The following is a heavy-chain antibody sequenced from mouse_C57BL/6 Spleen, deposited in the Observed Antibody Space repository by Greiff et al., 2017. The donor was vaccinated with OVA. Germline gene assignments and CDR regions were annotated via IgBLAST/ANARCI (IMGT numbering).Heavy chain of an antibody. CDR1: GYAFSSSW. V-gene: IGHV1-82*01. CDR3: ARSGGDY. J-gene: IGHJ2*01. Sequence: QVQLQQPGPELVKPGASVKISCKASGYAFSSSWMNWVKQRPGKGLEWIGRIYPGDGDTNYKGKFKGKATLTADKSSSTAYMQLSSLTSEDSAVYFCARSGGDYWGQGTTLTVSS. CDR2: IYPGDGDT. D-gene: IGHD3-1*01.